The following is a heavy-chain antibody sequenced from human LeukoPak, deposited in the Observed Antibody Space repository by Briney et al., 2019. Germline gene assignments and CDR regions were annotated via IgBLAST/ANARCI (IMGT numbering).Heavy chain of an antibody. CDR3: AKGQHSDGWYSIVDY. CDR2: ISSSSSYI. V-gene: IGHV3-21*04. D-gene: IGHD6-19*01. J-gene: IGHJ4*02. Sequence: PGGSLRLSCAASGFTFSSYSMNWVRQAPGKGLEWVSSISSSSSYIYYADSVKGRFTISRDNAKNSLYLQMNSLRAEDTAVYYCAKGQHSDGWYSIVDYWGQGTLVTVSS. CDR1: GFTFSSYS.